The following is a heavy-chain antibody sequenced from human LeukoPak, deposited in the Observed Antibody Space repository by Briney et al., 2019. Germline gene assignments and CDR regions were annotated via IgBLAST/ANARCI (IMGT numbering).Heavy chain of an antibody. CDR1: GGSISSYF. CDR2: VYYSGST. Sequence: SETLSLTCTVSGGSISSYFWNWIRQPPGKGLEWIGYVYYSGSTNYNPSLKSRVTISVDTSKNQFSLKLSSVTAADTAVYYCARGLAYCSGGSCYRSYYYYGMDVWGQGTTVTVSS. D-gene: IGHD2-15*01. V-gene: IGHV4-59*12. J-gene: IGHJ6*02. CDR3: ARGLAYCSGGSCYRSYYYYGMDV.